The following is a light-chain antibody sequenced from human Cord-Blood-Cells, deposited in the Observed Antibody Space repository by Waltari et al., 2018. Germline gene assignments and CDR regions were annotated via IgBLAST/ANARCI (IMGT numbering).Light chain of an antibody. V-gene: IGKV1-39*01. J-gene: IGKJ5*01. CDR2: AAS. CDR3: QQSYSTPIT. Sequence: DIQMTQYPSSLSASVGDRVTITCRASQSISSYLNWYQQKPGKAPKLLIYAASSLQSGVPSRFSGSGSGTDFTLTISSLQPEDSATYYCQQSYSTPITFGQGTRLEIK. CDR1: QSISSY.